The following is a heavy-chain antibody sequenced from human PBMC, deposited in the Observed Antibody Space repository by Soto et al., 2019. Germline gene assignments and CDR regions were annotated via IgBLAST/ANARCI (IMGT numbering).Heavy chain of an antibody. CDR1: GFTFTNYG. CDR2: ISYDGSNE. V-gene: IGHV3-30*18. Sequence: QVQLVESGGDVVQPGTSLRLSCAGSGFTFTNYGLHWVRQAPGKGLEWVAAISYDGSNEYYADSVKGRFTISRDYSKKMLYLHMDSLRPEDTAVYYCAKDGAPRYCTRSSCLPAVAYWGQGTLVTVSS. D-gene: IGHD2-2*01. CDR3: AKDGAPRYCTRSSCLPAVAY. J-gene: IGHJ4*02.